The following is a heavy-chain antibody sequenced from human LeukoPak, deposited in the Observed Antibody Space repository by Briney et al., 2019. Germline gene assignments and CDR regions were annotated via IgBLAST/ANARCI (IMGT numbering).Heavy chain of an antibody. Sequence: ASVKVSCKASGYTFTSYYMHWVRQAPGQGLEWMGWISAYNGNTNYAQKLQGRVTMTTDTSTSTAYMELRSLRSDDTAVYYCARSVRYNSFSSDYWGQGTLVTVSS. CDR3: ARSVRYNSFSSDY. CDR2: ISAYNGNT. J-gene: IGHJ4*02. V-gene: IGHV1-18*04. CDR1: GYTFTSYY. D-gene: IGHD1-20*01.